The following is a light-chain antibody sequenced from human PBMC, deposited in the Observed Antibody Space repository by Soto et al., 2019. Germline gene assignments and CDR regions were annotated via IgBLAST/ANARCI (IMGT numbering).Light chain of an antibody. V-gene: IGKV3-15*01. CDR1: QNIRRS. CDR2: NSY. CDR3: QQYENWPPVT. Sequence: IVMTQSPATLSVSPGERVTLSCRASQNIRRSLAWYQQKPGQPPRLLIHNSYTRATGNAARFSGSGSGTDYTLTISSLQVEDSAIYFCQQYENWPPVTFGGGTKVDIK. J-gene: IGKJ4*01.